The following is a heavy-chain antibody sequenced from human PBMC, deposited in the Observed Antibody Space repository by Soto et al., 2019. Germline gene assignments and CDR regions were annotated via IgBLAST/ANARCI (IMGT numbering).Heavy chain of an antibody. Sequence: SVKVSCKASGGTFSSYAISWVRQAPGQGLEWMGGIIPIFGTANYAQKFQGRVTITADKSTSTAYMELSSLRSEDTAVYYCAGGLYSGSCSRSHPFDYWGQGTLVTVS. CDR2: IIPIFGTA. J-gene: IGHJ4*02. V-gene: IGHV1-69*06. CDR1: GGTFSSYA. CDR3: AGGLYSGSCSRSHPFDY. D-gene: IGHD1-26*01.